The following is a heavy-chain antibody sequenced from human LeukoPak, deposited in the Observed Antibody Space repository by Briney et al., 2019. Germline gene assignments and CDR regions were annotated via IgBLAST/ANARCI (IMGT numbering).Heavy chain of an antibody. D-gene: IGHD3-10*01. CDR2: IYHSGST. Sequence: SETLSLNCAVSDYSITSDYYWGWIRQPPGKGLEWIGSIYHSGSTYYNPSLKSRVTISVDTSKNQFSLKLTSVTAADTAVYYCAREGSTSGTNWFDPWGQGTLVTVSS. CDR1: DYSITSDYY. V-gene: IGHV4-38-2*02. CDR3: AREGSTSGTNWFDP. J-gene: IGHJ5*02.